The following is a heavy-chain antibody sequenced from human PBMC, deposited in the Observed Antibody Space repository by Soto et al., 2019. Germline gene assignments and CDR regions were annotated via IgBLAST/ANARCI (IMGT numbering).Heavy chain of an antibody. Sequence: QVQLHESGPGLVKPSGTLSLTCTVSGASVSSGDYYWSWIRQPPGKGLEWIGYIYSTGRTDYNPSLTSRVTISVDTSRNQFSLKLSSVTAADTAVYYCARDGGYTYGYSYGMDVWGHGTTVTVSS. D-gene: IGHD5-18*01. V-gene: IGHV4-61*08. CDR1: GASVSSGDYY. J-gene: IGHJ6*02. CDR3: ARDGGYTYGYSYGMDV. CDR2: IYSTGRT.